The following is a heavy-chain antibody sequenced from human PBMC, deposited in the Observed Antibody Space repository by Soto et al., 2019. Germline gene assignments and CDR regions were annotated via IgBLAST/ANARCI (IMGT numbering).Heavy chain of an antibody. Sequence: HPGGSLRLSCAASGFTFSSYPMSWVRQAPGKGLERVSAISGSGGGTYYTESVEGRFTISRDNSKNTLYLQMNSLRAEDTAIYYCAKKRSLNKAPFDYWGQGTLVTVSS. CDR1: GFTFSSYP. D-gene: IGHD1-1*01. CDR2: ISGSGGGT. J-gene: IGHJ4*02. V-gene: IGHV3-23*01. CDR3: AKKRSLNKAPFDY.